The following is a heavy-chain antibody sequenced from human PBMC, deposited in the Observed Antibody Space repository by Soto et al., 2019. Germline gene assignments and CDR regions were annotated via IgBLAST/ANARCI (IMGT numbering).Heavy chain of an antibody. J-gene: IGHJ6*02. CDR2: IWYDGSNK. Sequence: QVQLQESGPGLVKPSGTLSLTCAVSGGSISSSNWWSWVRQPPGKGLEWVAVIWYDGSNKYYADSVKGRFTSSRDNSNNTLYLQMDSLRAEDTAVYYCARDGGAGDSPSLYYYYGMDVWGQGTTVTVSS. CDR1: GGSISSSNW. V-gene: IGHV3-33*08. CDR3: ARDGGAGDSPSLYYYYGMDV. D-gene: IGHD2-21*02.